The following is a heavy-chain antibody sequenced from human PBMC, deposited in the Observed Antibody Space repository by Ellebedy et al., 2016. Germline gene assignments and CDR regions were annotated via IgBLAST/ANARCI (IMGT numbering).Heavy chain of an antibody. J-gene: IGHJ5*02. CDR3: ARGFGYDSRFDP. V-gene: IGHV1-69*13. CDR2: IIPIFGTA. Sequence: SVKVSCXASGGTFSSYAISWVRQAPGQGLEWMGGIIPIFGTANYAQKFQGRVTITADESTSTAYMELRSLRSDDTAVYYCARGFGYDSRFDPWGQGTLVTVSS. CDR1: GGTFSSYA. D-gene: IGHD3-22*01.